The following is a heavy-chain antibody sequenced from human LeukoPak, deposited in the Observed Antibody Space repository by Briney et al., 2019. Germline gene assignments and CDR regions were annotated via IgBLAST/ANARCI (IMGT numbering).Heavy chain of an antibody. D-gene: IGHD3-10*01. CDR2: ITNSGSNT. CDR3: AKGFGSLDY. V-gene: IGHV3-23*01. J-gene: IGHJ4*02. Sequence: PGGSLSLSCAASGFTFSNYAMSWVRQAPGKGLEWVSTITNSGSNTYYADSVKGRFTISRDNSKNTLYLQMSSLRAEDTAVYYCAKGFGSLDYWGQGTLVTVSS. CDR1: GFTFSNYA.